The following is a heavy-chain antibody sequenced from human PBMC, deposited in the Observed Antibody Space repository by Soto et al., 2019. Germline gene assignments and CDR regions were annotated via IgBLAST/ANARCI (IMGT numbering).Heavy chain of an antibody. CDR1: GYSFTSYG. D-gene: IGHD2-15*01. V-gene: IGHV1-18*04. J-gene: IGHJ6*02. Sequence: GAAVKVSCKASGYSFTSYGISWVRQAPGQGLDWMGWITTYKGNTKYAQDLQGRVTMTTDTSTSTAYMELRSLRSDDTAVYYCARFSGGVYNTYYFYYGMDVWGQGTTVTVSS. CDR3: ARFSGGVYNTYYFYYGMDV. CDR2: ITTYKGNT.